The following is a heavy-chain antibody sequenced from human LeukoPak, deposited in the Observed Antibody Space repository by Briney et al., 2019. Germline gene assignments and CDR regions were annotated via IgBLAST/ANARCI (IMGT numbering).Heavy chain of an antibody. CDR2: ISSGSSYI. CDR1: GFTFSVYA. D-gene: IGHD6-6*01. CDR3: ATAPPTYTTSSPPWFDP. V-gene: IGHV3-21*01. Sequence: GGSLRLSCAASGFTFSVYAMLWVRQAPGKGLEWVSSISSGSSYIYYADSVKGRFTISRYNAKNSLYLQMSSLRAEDTAVYYCATAPPTYTTSSPPWFDPWGQGTLVTVSS. J-gene: IGHJ5*02.